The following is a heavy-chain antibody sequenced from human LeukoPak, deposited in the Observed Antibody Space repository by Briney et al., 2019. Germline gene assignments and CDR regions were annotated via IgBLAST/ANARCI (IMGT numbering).Heavy chain of an antibody. J-gene: IGHJ2*01. CDR2: IYYSGST. V-gene: IGHV4-59*01. D-gene: IGHD3-22*01. Sequence: SETLSLTCTVSGGSISSYYWNWIRQPPGKGLEWIGYIYYSGSTNYHPSIKGRVTISVDTSKTQFSQKLSSVTAADTAVYYCARAETYCSDSSGYPYWYFDLWGRGTLVTVSS. CDR1: GGSISSYY. CDR3: ARAETYCSDSSGYPYWYFDL.